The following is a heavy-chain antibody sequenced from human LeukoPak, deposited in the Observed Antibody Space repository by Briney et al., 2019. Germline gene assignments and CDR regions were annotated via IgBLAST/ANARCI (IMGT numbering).Heavy chain of an antibody. J-gene: IGHJ4*02. V-gene: IGHV3-15*01. CDR2: IRGESDGGTT. D-gene: IGHD3-3*01. CDR3: TTEDFLSGYSGFDF. CDR1: GLTFSNVW. Sequence: PGGSLRLSCAASGLTFSNVWTSWVRQAPGKGLEWVGHIRGESDGGTTDYAAPVKDRFIISRDDSKNSLYLQMNSVKTEDTAVYYCTTEDFLSGYSGFDFWGQGTLVTVSS.